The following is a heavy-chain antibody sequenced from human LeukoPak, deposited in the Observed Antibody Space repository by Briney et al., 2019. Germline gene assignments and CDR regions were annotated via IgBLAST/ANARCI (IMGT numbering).Heavy chain of an antibody. CDR3: ARTNSSGYYPSAFDI. D-gene: IGHD3-22*01. CDR1: GYTFTGYY. J-gene: IGHJ3*02. CDR2: INPNSGGT. Sequence: ASVKVSCKASGYTFTGYYMHWVRQAPGQGLEWMGWINPNSGGTNYAQKFQGRVTMTRDTSISTAYMELSRLRSDDTAVYYCARTNSSGYYPSAFDIWGQGTMVTVSS. V-gene: IGHV1-2*02.